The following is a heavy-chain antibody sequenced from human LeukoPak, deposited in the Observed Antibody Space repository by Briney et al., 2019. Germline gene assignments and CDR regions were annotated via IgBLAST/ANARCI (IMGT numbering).Heavy chain of an antibody. Sequence: PSETLSLTCAVYGGSLSGYYWSWIRQPPGKGLEWIGEINHSGSTNYNPSLKSRVTISVDTSKNQFSLKLSSVTAADTAVYYCARRPRYCSSTSCYSYWFDPWGQGTLVTVSS. V-gene: IGHV4-34*01. CDR1: GGSLSGYY. D-gene: IGHD2-2*01. J-gene: IGHJ5*02. CDR3: ARRPRYCSSTSCYSYWFDP. CDR2: INHSGST.